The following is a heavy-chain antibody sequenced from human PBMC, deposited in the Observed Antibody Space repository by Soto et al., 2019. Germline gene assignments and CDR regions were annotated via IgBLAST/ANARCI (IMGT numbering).Heavy chain of an antibody. Sequence: QVQLVQSGAEVKKPGSSVTVSCKASGGTFSSYAISWVRQAPGQGLEWMGGIIPIFGTADYAQKFQGRVTITADESTSTAYMELSSLRSEDTAVYYCSTHMTTVGYGYVMDVWGQGTTVTVSS. D-gene: IGHD4-4*01. CDR3: STHMTTVGYGYVMDV. J-gene: IGHJ6*02. CDR2: IIPIFGTA. V-gene: IGHV1-69*12. CDR1: GGTFSSYA.